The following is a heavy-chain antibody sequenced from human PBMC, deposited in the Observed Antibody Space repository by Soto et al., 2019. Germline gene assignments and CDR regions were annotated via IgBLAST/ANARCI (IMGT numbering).Heavy chain of an antibody. CDR2: SRNKPHSYTT. V-gene: IGHV3-72*01. CDR3: ARGASGGSSANYYGFDV. J-gene: IGHJ6*02. D-gene: IGHD2-15*01. CDR1: GFTFSDYY. Sequence: EVRLVESGGGLVQPGGSLRLSCAASGFTFSDYYMDWVRQTPGKGLEWVGRSRNKPHSYTTQYAASVQGRFTVSSDGSKNSFYLQMDSLKTDDTAVYYCARGASGGSSANYYGFDVWGQGTTVIVSS.